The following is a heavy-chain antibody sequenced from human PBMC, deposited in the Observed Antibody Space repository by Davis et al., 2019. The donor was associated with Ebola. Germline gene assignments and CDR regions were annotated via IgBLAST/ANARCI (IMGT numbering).Heavy chain of an antibody. V-gene: IGHV1-8*01. Sequence: ASVKVSCKTSGYPFTAYGISWVRQATGQGLEWMGWMNPNSGNTGYAQKFQGRVTMTRNTSISTAYMELSSLNSEDTAVYYCAREMTRYRYGSVLDWGQGTLVTVSS. CDR2: MNPNSGNT. CDR1: GYPFTAYG. CDR3: AREMTRYRYGSVLD. D-gene: IGHD3-16*02. J-gene: IGHJ4*02.